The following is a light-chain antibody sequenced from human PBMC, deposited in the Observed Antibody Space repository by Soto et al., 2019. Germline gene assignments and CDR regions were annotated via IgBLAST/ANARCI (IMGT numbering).Light chain of an antibody. CDR1: QSVRSNY. Sequence: EIVLTQSPGTLSLSPGERATLSCRASQSVRSNYLAWYQQKPGQAPRPLIYGASSRPTGIPDRFSGTGSGTEFNLTISRLEPEDFAVYYCQQYGGSPYTFGQGTTLEIK. CDR2: GAS. CDR3: QQYGGSPYT. J-gene: IGKJ2*01. V-gene: IGKV3-20*01.